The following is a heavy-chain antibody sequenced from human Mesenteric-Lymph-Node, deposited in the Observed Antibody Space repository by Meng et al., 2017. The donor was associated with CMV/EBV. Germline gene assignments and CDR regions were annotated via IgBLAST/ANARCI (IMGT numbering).Heavy chain of an antibody. CDR3: AKDSQYCSSTSCHGYAFDI. J-gene: IGHJ3*02. CDR1: GFTFSSYA. D-gene: IGHD2-2*01. CDR2: ISWNSGSI. V-gene: IGHV3-9*01. Sequence: SLKISCAASGFTFSSYAMHWVRQAPGKGLEWVSGISWNSGSIGYADSVKGRFTISRDNSKNTLYLQMNSLRAEDTAVYYCAKDSQYCSSTSCHGYAFDIWGQGTMVTVSS.